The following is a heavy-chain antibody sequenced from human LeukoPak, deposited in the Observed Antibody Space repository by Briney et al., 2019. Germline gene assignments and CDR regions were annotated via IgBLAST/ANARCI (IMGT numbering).Heavy chain of an antibody. CDR1: GGSISSYY. V-gene: IGHV4-59*01. D-gene: IGHD6-13*01. Sequence: SETLSLTCTVSGGSISSYYWSWFRQPPGKGLEWIGYIYYSGSTNYNPSLKSRVTISVDTSKNQFSLKLSSVTAADTAVYYCARSRIGQQLDHWYFDLWGRGTLVTVSS. CDR2: IYYSGST. CDR3: ARSRIGQQLDHWYFDL. J-gene: IGHJ2*01.